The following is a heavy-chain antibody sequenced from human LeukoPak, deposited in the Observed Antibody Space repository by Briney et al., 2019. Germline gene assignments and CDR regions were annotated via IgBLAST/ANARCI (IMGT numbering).Heavy chain of an antibody. Sequence: SETLSLTCTVSGGSISSYYWSWIRQPAGKGLEWIGRIYTSGSTNYNPSLKSRVTMSVDTSKNQFSLKLSSVTAADTAVYYCARGGGYCSSTSCYPGLFDYWGQGTLVTVSS. V-gene: IGHV4-4*07. CDR2: IYTSGST. CDR3: ARGGGYCSSTSCYPGLFDY. D-gene: IGHD2-2*01. J-gene: IGHJ4*02. CDR1: GGSISSYY.